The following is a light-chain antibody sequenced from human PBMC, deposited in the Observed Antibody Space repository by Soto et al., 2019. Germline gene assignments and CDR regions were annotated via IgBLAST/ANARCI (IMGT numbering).Light chain of an antibody. CDR3: QQYGSSPWT. CDR2: GAS. Sequence: EVVLTQSPGTLSLSPGDIASICCRASQSVSSSYLAWYQQKPGQAPRLLIYGASSRATGIPDRFSGSGSGTDFTLTISRLEPEDFAVYYCQQYGSSPWTFGQGTKVDIK. CDR1: QSVSSSY. V-gene: IGKV3-20*01. J-gene: IGKJ1*01.